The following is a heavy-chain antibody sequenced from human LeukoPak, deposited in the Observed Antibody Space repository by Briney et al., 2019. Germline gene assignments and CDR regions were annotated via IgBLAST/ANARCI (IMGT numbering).Heavy chain of an antibody. CDR3: AKGNTVTPDY. CDR2: ITTDGSRT. D-gene: IGHD4-17*01. J-gene: IGHJ4*02. CDR1: GFNLCIYP. V-gene: IGHV3-23*01. Sequence: GGALRLSLAASGFNLCIYPMNLGRQAPGEGLEWVSAITTDGSRTYNADSVKGRFTISRDNSKNTLYLQMNSLRAEDTAVYYCAKGNTVTPDYWGQGTLVTVSS.